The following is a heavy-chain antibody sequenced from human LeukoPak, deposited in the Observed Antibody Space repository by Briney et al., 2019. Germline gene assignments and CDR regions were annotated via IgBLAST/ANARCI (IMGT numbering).Heavy chain of an antibody. V-gene: IGHV4-4*09. CDR2: IYTSGST. J-gene: IGHJ3*02. CDR1: GGSISSYY. CDR3: ARHQVEDYYDSSGYSSFYAFDI. Sequence: PSETPSLTCTVSGGSISSYYWSWIRQPPGKGLEWIGYIYTSGSTNYNPSLKSRVTISVDTSKNQFSLKLSSVTAADTAVYYCARHQVEDYYDSSGYSSFYAFDIWGQGTMVTVSS. D-gene: IGHD3-22*01.